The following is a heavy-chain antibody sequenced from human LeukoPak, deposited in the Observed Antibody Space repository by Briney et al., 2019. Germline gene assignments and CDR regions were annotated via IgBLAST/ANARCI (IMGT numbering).Heavy chain of an antibody. CDR3: ARVYCSGGSCYFDAFDI. D-gene: IGHD2-15*01. V-gene: IGHV3-21*01. J-gene: IGHJ3*02. CDR1: GFTFSSYS. Sequence: GGSLRLSCAASGFTFSSYSMNWVRQAPGEGREWGSSISSSSTYIHYADSVKGRFTISRDNAKNSLYLQMNSLRAEDTAVYYCARVYCSGGSCYFDAFDIWGQGTMVTVSS. CDR2: ISSSSTYI.